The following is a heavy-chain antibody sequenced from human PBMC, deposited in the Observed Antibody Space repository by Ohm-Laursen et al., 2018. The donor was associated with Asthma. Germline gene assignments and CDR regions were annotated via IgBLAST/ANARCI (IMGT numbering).Heavy chain of an antibody. CDR2: IYYSGNT. V-gene: IGHV4-31*03. D-gene: IGHD3-22*01. Sequence: PSDTLSLTCSVSGDSISSGDHYWRWIRQHPGKGLEWIGYIYYSGNTYYNPSLKSRVIISVDTSKNQFSLKLTSVTAADTALYYCARATFYYESTGYYYFDHWGQGTLVTVSS. J-gene: IGHJ4*02. CDR1: GDSISSGDHY. CDR3: ARATFYYESTGYYYFDH.